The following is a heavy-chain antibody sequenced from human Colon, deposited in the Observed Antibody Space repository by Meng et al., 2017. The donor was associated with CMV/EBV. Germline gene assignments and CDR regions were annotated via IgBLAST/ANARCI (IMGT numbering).Heavy chain of an antibody. CDR2: LGGSGGIT. J-gene: IGHJ4*02. V-gene: IGHV3-23*01. Sequence: GESLKISCVASGFTLKTYMMTWVRQAPGKGLEWVAGLGGSGGITLYADSVKGRFTISRDNAKNSVYLQMNSLTDDDMAVYYCAKGQGIIYDWGQGTLVTVSS. D-gene: IGHD2/OR15-2a*01. CDR1: GFTLKTYM. CDR3: AKGQGIIYD.